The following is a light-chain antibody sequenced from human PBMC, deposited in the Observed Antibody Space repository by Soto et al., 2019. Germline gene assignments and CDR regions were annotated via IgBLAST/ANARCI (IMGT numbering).Light chain of an antibody. CDR3: QQYNNWPPWT. V-gene: IGKV3-15*01. J-gene: IGKJ1*01. CDR2: GAS. Sequence: EIVMTQSPATLSVSPGERATLSCRASQSVSSNLAWYQQKPGQAPRLLIYGASTRATGIPARFSGSGSGTEFTLTISSLQSEDFAVYYCQQYNNWPPWTFGHGTKLDIK. CDR1: QSVSSN.